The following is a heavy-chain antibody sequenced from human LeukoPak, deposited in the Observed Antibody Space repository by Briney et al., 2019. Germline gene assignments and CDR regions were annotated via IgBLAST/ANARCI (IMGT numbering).Heavy chain of an antibody. J-gene: IGHJ4*02. Sequence: PGGSLRLSCAASGFTFSSYWMSWVRQAPGKGLEWVANIKGDGSEKYYVDSEKGRFTISRDDAKNSLYLQMNSLRAEDTAVYYCARARDSSWDYWGQGTLVTVSS. CDR2: IKGDGSEK. CDR3: ARARDSSWDY. CDR1: GFTFSSYW. D-gene: IGHD6-13*01. V-gene: IGHV3-7*03.